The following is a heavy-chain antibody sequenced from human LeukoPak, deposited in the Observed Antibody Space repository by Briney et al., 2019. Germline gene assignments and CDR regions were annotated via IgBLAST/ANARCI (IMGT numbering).Heavy chain of an antibody. V-gene: IGHV4-34*01. CDR1: GGSFSGYY. CDR3: ARGGNYGSGNGGFDY. D-gene: IGHD3-10*01. Sequence: PSETLSLTCAVYGGSFSGYYWSWIRQPPGKGLEWIGEINHSGSTNYNPSLKSRVTISVDTSKNQFSLKLSSVTAADTAVYYCARGGNYGSGNGGFDYWGQGTLVTVSS. J-gene: IGHJ4*02. CDR2: INHSGST.